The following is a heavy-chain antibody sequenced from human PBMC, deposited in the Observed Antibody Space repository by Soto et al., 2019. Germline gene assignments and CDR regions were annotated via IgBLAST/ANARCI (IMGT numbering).Heavy chain of an antibody. D-gene: IGHD2-15*01. J-gene: IGHJ4*02. CDR3: SRDVVVGAKALNY. Sequence: PCWCQRLSGASCRFVVRNYWMTLVRQTPGKGLEWVANIKEDGSEKHYVDSVKGRFTISRDNAKNSLYLQMNSLRVEDTAVYFCSRDVVVGAKALNYWGQGALVTVSS. CDR2: IKEDGSEK. CDR1: RFVVRNYW. V-gene: IGHV3-7*01.